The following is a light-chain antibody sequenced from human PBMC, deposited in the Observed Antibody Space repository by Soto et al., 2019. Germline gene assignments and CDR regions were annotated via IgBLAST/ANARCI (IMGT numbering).Light chain of an antibody. CDR1: QSISSW. J-gene: IGKJ1*01. Sequence: DIQMTQSPSTLSASVGDRVTITCRASQSISSWLAWYQQKPGKAPKLLIYAASSLESGVPSRFSGSRSGTDFTLTISSLQPDAFANYYCQHYNSNPWTFGQGTKVEVK. V-gene: IGKV1-5*01. CDR3: QHYNSNPWT. CDR2: AAS.